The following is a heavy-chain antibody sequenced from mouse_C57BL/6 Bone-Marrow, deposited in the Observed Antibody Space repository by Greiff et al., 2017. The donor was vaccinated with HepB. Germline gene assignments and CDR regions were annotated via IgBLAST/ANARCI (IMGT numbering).Heavy chain of an antibody. CDR3: ATGSSSCDY. CDR2: VFPYNGGT. D-gene: IGHD1-1*01. CDR1: GFTFTDYY. V-gene: IGHV1-36*01. Sequence: VQLQQSGPVLVKPGPSVKISCKASGFTFTDYYMHWVKQSHGKSLEWIGLVFPYNGGTSYNQKFKVKSTLTVDKSSITAYMELNSLASEDSAFYDCATGSSSCDYWGQGTTLTVSS. J-gene: IGHJ2*01.